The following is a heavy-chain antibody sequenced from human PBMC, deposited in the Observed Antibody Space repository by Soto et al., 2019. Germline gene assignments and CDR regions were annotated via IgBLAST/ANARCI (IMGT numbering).Heavy chain of an antibody. D-gene: IGHD6-19*01. Sequence: EVQLVDSGGDLIQPGGSLRLSCGASGFTVSGNSLSWVRQAPGKGLEWVSYIYIDGSTYYADSVRGRFTLTRDNSKNTLYLQMNNLRGVDTAVYYWARDGGSGTAVAGMQYSGMDVWGQGTTVTVSS. CDR1: GFTVSGNS. CDR2: IYIDGST. J-gene: IGHJ6*02. V-gene: IGHV3-53*01. CDR3: ARDGGSGTAVAGMQYSGMDV.